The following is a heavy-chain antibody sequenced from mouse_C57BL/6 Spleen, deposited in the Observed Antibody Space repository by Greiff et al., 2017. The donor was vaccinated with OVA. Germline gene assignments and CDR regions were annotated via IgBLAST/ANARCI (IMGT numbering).Heavy chain of an antibody. CDR2: IDPSDSYT. J-gene: IGHJ1*03. CDR3: ARPLYYGSSSWYFDV. V-gene: IGHV1-69*01. D-gene: IGHD1-1*01. Sequence: VQLQQPGAELVMPGASVKLSCKASGYTFTSYWMHWVKQRPGQGLEWIGEIDPSDSYTNYNQKFKGKSTLTVDKSSSTAYMPLSSLASEGSAVYYCARPLYYGSSSWYFDVWGKGTTVTVSS. CDR1: GYTFTSYW.